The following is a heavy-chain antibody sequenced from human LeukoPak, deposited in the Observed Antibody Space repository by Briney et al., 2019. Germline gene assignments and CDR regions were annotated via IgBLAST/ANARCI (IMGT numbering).Heavy chain of an antibody. D-gene: IGHD6-13*01. CDR3: ARDGSSWSNWLDP. CDR1: GFTFSNYW. J-gene: IGHJ5*02. Sequence: GGSLRLSCAASGFTFSNYWMHWVRQAPGKGLVWVSRIKSDGSSTSYAESVKGRFTISRDNAKNTLYLRMNSLRAEDTALYYCARDGSSWSNWLDPWGQGTLVTVSS. V-gene: IGHV3-74*01. CDR2: IKSDGSST.